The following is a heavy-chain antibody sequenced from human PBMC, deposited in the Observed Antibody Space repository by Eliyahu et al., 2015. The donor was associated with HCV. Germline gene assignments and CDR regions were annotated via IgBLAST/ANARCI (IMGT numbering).Heavy chain of an antibody. Sequence: EVQLVQSGAEVKKPGESLKISXXGSGYSFTTYWIGWVRQMXGKGLEWXGIXYPGDSDTRYSPSFXGQVTISADKSISTAYLQWTSLKASDTAMYYCARRTSGLDYWGQGTLVTVSS. CDR3: ARRTSGLDY. D-gene: IGHD2-15*01. CDR2: XYPGDSDT. V-gene: IGHV5-51*01. CDR1: GYSFTTYW. J-gene: IGHJ4*02.